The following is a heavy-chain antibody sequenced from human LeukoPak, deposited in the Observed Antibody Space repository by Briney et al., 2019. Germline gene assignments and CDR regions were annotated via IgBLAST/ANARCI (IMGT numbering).Heavy chain of an antibody. D-gene: IGHD3-22*01. Sequence: ASVKVSCKVSGYTLTELSMHWVRQPPGKGVEWMGGFDPEDGETIYAQKFQRRVSMTEATSTDTAYMELSSLRSEDTAVYYCATVDSSRYYYYYGMDVWGQGTTVTVSS. V-gene: IGHV1-24*01. J-gene: IGHJ6*02. CDR2: FDPEDGET. CDR1: GYTLTELS. CDR3: ATVDSSRYYYYYGMDV.